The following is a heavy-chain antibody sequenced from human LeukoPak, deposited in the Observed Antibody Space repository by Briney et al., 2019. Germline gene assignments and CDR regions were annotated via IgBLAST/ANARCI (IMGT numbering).Heavy chain of an antibody. Sequence: PGGSLRLSCTASGFTFGDYTMSWFRQAPGKGLEWVGFIRSKAYGGTTEYAASVKGRFTISRDDSKSIAYLQMNSLRTEDTAVYYCTAGEVATIVDYWGQGALVTVSS. J-gene: IGHJ4*02. D-gene: IGHD5-12*01. CDR1: GFTFGDYT. CDR3: TAGEVATIVDY. CDR2: IRSKAYGGTT. V-gene: IGHV3-49*03.